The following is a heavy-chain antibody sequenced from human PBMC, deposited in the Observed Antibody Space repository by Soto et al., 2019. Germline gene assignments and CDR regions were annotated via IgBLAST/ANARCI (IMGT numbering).Heavy chain of an antibody. CDR2: ISAYNGNT. CDR1: RESYACCS. V-gene: IGHV1-18*01. J-gene: IGHJ3*02. CDR3: ARRAGRHAFDI. Sequence: GASVXASCKESRESYACCSRRWARQANGQGLEWMGWISAYNGNTNYAQKLQGRVTMTTDTSTSTAYMELRSLRSDDTAVYYSARRAGRHAFDIWGQGTMVTVS.